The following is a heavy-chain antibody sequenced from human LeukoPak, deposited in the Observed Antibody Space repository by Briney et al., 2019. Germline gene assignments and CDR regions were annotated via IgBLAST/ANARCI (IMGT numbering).Heavy chain of an antibody. CDR3: ARDRDYYDSSGYYCG. CDR2: ISYDGSNK. CDR1: GFTVSSNY. D-gene: IGHD3-22*01. J-gene: IGHJ4*02. Sequence: PGGSLRLSCAASGFTVSSNYMSWVRQAPGMGLEGVAVISYDGSNKYYADSVKGRFTISRDNSKNTLYLQMNSLRAEDTAVYYCARDRDYYDSSGYYCGWGQGTLVTVSS. V-gene: IGHV3-30-3*01.